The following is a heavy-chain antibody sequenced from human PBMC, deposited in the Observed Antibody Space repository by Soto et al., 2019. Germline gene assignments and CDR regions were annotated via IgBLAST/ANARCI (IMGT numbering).Heavy chain of an antibody. CDR1: GFTFSSYG. V-gene: IGHV3-30*18. Sequence: GGPLRLSCAASGFTFSSYGMHWVRQAPGKGLEWVAVISYDGSNKYYADSVKGRFTISRDNSKNTLYLQMNSLRAEDTAVYYCAKDLGAMVIYYYYGMDVWGQGTTVTVSS. CDR3: AKDLGAMVIYYYYGMDV. J-gene: IGHJ6*02. D-gene: IGHD5-18*01. CDR2: ISYDGSNK.